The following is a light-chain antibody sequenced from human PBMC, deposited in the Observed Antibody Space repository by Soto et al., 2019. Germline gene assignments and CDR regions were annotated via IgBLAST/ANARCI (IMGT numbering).Light chain of an antibody. CDR1: RSNIGAGYD. CDR2: AND. J-gene: IGLJ3*02. CDR3: QSYDNSLSGSWV. Sequence: QSVLTQPPSVSGAPGQGVTISCTGSRSNIGAGYDVHWYQQFPGAAPKLLIYANDKRPSGVLDRFSGSKSGTSASLAIAGLQAEDEADYYCQSYDNSLSGSWVFGGGTKLTVL. V-gene: IGLV1-40*01.